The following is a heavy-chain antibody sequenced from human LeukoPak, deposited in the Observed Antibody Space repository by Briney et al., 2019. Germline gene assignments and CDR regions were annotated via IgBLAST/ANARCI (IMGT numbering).Heavy chain of an antibody. V-gene: IGHV3-23*01. Sequence: GGSLRLSCAASGFTFSIYAMSWVRQAPGEGLQWVSAISGSASRTYYADSVKGRFTTSRDNSKNTLYLQMNSLRAEDTAVYYCAKVEPFCGGDCYSGFNYWGQGTLVTVSS. J-gene: IGHJ4*02. CDR1: GFTFSIYA. CDR3: AKVEPFCGGDCYSGFNY. D-gene: IGHD2-21*02. CDR2: ISGSASRT.